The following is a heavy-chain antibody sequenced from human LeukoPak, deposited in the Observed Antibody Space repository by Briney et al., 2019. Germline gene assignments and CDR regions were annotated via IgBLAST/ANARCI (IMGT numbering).Heavy chain of an antibody. J-gene: IGHJ5*02. V-gene: IGHV1-3*04. CDR1: GYTFTSYA. CDR3: ARSAPRSNYPVDP. Sequence: ASVKVSCKASGYTFTSYAMHWVRQAPGQRLEWMGWINTGNGNTKYSQKFQGRDTITRDTSASTAYMELSSLRSEDTAVYYCARSAPRSNYPVDPWGQGTLVTVSS. CDR2: INTGNGNT. D-gene: IGHD4-11*01.